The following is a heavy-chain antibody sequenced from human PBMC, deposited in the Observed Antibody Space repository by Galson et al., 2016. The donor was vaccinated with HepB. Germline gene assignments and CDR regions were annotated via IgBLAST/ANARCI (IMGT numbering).Heavy chain of an antibody. CDR1: GGSISSSSYY. Sequence: EPLSLTCTVSGGSISSSSYYWVWIRQPPGKGLEWIGTIYYSGTTYYNPSLKSGVTISVDTSTNQFSLKLRSVTAADTAVYYCARMDSTSAAQAFDHWGQGTLVAVSS. CDR3: ARMDSTSAAQAFDH. CDR2: IYYSGTT. J-gene: IGHJ4*02. V-gene: IGHV4-39*01. D-gene: IGHD2-15*01.